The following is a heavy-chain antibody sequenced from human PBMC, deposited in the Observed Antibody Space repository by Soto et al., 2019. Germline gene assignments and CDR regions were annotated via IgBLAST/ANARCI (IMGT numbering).Heavy chain of an antibody. D-gene: IGHD2-2*01. V-gene: IGHV3-23*01. CDR1: GFTFSSYA. CDR3: AKDGVGRIKYQLPDYYMDV. Sequence: GGSLRLSCAASGFTFSSYAMSWVRQAPGKGLEWVSAISGSGGSTYYADSVKGRFTISRDNSKNTLYLQMNSLRAEDTAVYYCAKDGVGRIKYQLPDYYMDVWGKGTTVTVSS. J-gene: IGHJ6*03. CDR2: ISGSGGST.